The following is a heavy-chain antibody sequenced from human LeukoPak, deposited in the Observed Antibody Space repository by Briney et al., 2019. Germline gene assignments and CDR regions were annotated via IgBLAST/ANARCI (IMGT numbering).Heavy chain of an antibody. CDR1: GFTFSSYG. J-gene: IGHJ3*02. V-gene: IGHV3-30*18. D-gene: IGHD1-26*01. CDR2: ISYDGSNK. CDR3: AKDLALYELAFDI. Sequence: GGSLRLSCAASGFTFSSYGMHWVRQAPGKGLEWVAVISYDGSNKYYADSVKGRFTISSDNSKNTLYLQMNSLRAEDTAVYYCAKDLALYELAFDIWGQGTMVTVSS.